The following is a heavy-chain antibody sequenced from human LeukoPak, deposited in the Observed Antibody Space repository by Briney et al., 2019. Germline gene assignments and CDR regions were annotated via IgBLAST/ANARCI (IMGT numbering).Heavy chain of an antibody. CDR1: GFTFSSYV. CDR2: ISGSGGST. V-gene: IGHV3-23*01. J-gene: IGHJ4*02. CDR3: AKGGYGGRY. D-gene: IGHD1-1*01. Sequence: GGSLRLSCAASGFTFSSYVMNWVRLAPGKGLEWVSAISGSGGSTYYADSVKGRFTISRDNSKNTLYLQMNSLRAEDTAVYYCAKGGYGGRYWGQGTLVTVSS.